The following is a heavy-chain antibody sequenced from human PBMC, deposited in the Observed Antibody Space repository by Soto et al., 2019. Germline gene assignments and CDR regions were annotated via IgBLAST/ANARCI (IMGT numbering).Heavy chain of an antibody. V-gene: IGHV3-15*01. Sequence: GESLKISCAASGFTFSNAWMSWVRQAPGKGLEWVGRIKSKTDGGTTDYAAPVKGRFTISRDDSKNTLYLQMNSLKTEDTAVYYCTTVFGVAATDAFDIWGQGTMVTVSS. CDR3: TTVFGVAATDAFDI. CDR2: IKSKTDGGTT. D-gene: IGHD2-15*01. J-gene: IGHJ3*02. CDR1: GFTFSNAW.